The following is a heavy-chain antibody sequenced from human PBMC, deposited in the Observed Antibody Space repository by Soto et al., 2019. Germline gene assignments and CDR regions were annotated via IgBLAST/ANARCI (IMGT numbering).Heavy chain of an antibody. CDR2: ILSKTDGGTT. V-gene: IGHV3-15*07. Sequence: EVQLVESGGGLVKPGGSLRLSCAASGFTFSNAWMNWVRQAPGKGLEWVGRILSKTDGGTTDYAAPVKGRFTISRDDSNNTLYLQMNRLETEDPAVYYCTPDVLMVRGVITVWGQGTLVTVSS. CDR3: TPDVLMVRGVITV. CDR1: GFTFSNAW. J-gene: IGHJ4*02. D-gene: IGHD3-10*01.